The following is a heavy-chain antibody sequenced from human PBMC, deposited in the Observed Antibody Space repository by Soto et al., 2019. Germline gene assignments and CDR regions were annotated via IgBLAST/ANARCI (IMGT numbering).Heavy chain of an antibody. CDR1: GFSVSSDY. V-gene: IGHV3-66*01. J-gene: IGHJ3*02. CDR3: ARDGYYSDTSGRRRREAFDI. CDR2: INSGGRT. D-gene: IGHD3-22*01. Sequence: EVQLVESGGDLVQPGGSLRLSCAASGFSVSSDYMSWVRQAPGKGLEWVSLINSGGRTYYADSVQGRFSVPRDKPSHTLHLQMNSLSAEETALYYCARDGYYSDTSGRRRREAFDIGGLGTMVSVSS.